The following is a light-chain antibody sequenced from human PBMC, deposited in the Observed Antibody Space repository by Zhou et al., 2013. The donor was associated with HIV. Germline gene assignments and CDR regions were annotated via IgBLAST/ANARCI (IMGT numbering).Light chain of an antibody. CDR1: QSIGSS. CDR3: QLYNNWPPTWT. CDR2: GAV. V-gene: IGKV3-15*01. J-gene: IGKJ1*01. Sequence: EIVMTQSPATLSVSPGERATLSCRASQSIGSSLAWYQQKPGQSPRLLIYGAVTRATGVPDRFSGSGSETEFSLSISNLQTEDFAVYYCQLYNNWPPTWTFGQGTKVE.